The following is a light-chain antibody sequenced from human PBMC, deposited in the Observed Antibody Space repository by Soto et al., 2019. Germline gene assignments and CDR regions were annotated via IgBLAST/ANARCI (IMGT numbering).Light chain of an antibody. CDR3: SSYTSSSKGV. V-gene: IGLV2-14*01. J-gene: IGLJ1*01. CDR2: DVS. CDR1: SSDVGGYNY. Sequence: QSALTQPASVSGSPGQSITISCTGTSSDVGGYNYVSWYQQHPGKAPKPMIYDVSNRPSGVSNRFSGSKSGNTASLTISGLQAEDEADYYCSSYTSSSKGVFGTGTKLTVL.